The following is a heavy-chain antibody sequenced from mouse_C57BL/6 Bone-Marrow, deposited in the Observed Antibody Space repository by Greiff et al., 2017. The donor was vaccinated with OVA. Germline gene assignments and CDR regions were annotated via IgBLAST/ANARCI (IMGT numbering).Heavy chain of an antibody. CDR3: ARREDDYGEGFDY. CDR1: GYTFTNYW. CDR2: IYPGGGYT. D-gene: IGHD2-4*01. Sequence: QVQLKESGAELVRPGTSVKMSCKASGYTFTNYWIGWAKQRPGHGLEWIGDIYPGGGYTNYNEKFKGKATLTADKSSSTAYMQFSSLTSEDSAIYYCARREDDYGEGFDYWGQGTTLTVSS. J-gene: IGHJ2*01. V-gene: IGHV1-63*01.